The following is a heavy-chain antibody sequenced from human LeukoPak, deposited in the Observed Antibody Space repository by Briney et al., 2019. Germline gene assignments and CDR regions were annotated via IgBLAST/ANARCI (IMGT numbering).Heavy chain of an antibody. D-gene: IGHD2-2*01. Sequence: GGSLRLSCAASGITFSNAWMTWVRQAPGKGLEWVSVIYSGGSTYYADSVKGRFTISRDNSKNTLYLQMNSLRAEDTAVYYCAREVRCSSTSCSPADYFDYWGQGTLVTVSS. CDR3: AREVRCSSTSCSPADYFDY. V-gene: IGHV3-53*01. J-gene: IGHJ4*02. CDR2: IYSGGST. CDR1: GITFSNAW.